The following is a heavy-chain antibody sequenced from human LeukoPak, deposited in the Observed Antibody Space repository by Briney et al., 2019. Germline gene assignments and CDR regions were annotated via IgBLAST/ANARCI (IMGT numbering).Heavy chain of an antibody. CDR1: GYIFTSYY. J-gene: IGHJ3*02. V-gene: IGHV1-46*01. D-gene: IGHD2-2*01. CDR2: INPSGGST. CDR3: ARSKRIAYCSSTSCRMDDAFDI. Sequence: VASVKVSCKASGYIFTSYYMHWVRQAPGQGLEWMGIINPSGGSTSYAQKFQGRVTMTRDTSTSTVYMELSSLRSEDTAVYYCARSKRIAYCSSTSCRMDDAFDIWGQGTMVTVSS.